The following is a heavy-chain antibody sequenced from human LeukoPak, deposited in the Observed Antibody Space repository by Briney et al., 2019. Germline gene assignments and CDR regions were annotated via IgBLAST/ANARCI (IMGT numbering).Heavy chain of an antibody. J-gene: IGHJ4*02. CDR2: INPSGDTT. D-gene: IGHD2-15*01. Sequence: ASVKVSCKASGYTFSSYYIHWVRQAPGQGLEWMGIINPSGDTTSYAQKFQDRVTMTRNTSISTAYMELSSLRSEDTAVYYCARSAGYCSGGSCYSGLVSYDYWGQGTLVTVSS. CDR1: GYTFSSYY. CDR3: ARSAGYCSGGSCYSGLVSYDY. V-gene: IGHV1-46*01.